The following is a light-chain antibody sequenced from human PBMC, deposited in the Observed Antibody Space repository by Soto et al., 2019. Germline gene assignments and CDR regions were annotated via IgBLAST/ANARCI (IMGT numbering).Light chain of an antibody. Sequence: QSALTQPASVSGSPGQSIAISCTGTASDVGGYGNLSWYQQHPGRAPKLIIYDVNYRPSGVSDRFSASKSGNTASLTISGLQSEDEADYYCSSSSGRSYIVLFGGGTKLPVL. CDR1: ASDVGGYGN. J-gene: IGLJ2*01. CDR3: SSSSGRSYIVL. CDR2: DVN. V-gene: IGLV2-14*03.